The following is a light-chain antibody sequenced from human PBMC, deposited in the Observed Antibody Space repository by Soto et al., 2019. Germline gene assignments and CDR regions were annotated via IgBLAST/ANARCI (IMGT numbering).Light chain of an antibody. Sequence: EIVLTQSPGTLSLSPGERATLSCRASQSVTSSYLAWYQQRPGQSPRLLISGASSRATGIPDRFSGSESGTDFPLNISGLEPEVFAVYSCLQYGSSPRTFGQGTKVEVK. CDR1: QSVTSSY. CDR3: LQYGSSPRT. J-gene: IGKJ1*01. V-gene: IGKV3-20*01. CDR2: GAS.